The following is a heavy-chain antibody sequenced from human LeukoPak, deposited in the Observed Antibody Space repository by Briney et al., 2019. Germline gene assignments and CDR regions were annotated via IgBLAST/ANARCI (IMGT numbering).Heavy chain of an antibody. CDR2: VIPIFGTA. CDR1: GGTFSSYA. J-gene: IGHJ6*02. Sequence: SVKVSCTASGGTFSSYAISWVRQAPGQGLEWMGGVIPIFGTANYAQKFQGRVTITADESTSTAYMELSSLRSEDTAVYYCARVGDGQQLVGYYYGMDVWGQGTTVTVSS. V-gene: IGHV1-69*13. CDR3: ARVGDGQQLVGYYYGMDV. D-gene: IGHD6-13*01.